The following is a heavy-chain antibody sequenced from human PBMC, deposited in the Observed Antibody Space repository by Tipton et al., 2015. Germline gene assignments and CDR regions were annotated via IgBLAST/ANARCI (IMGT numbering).Heavy chain of an antibody. CDR2: IYYSGST. CDR3: AIFRGSDRAFDI. CDR1: GGSISRGRYY. J-gene: IGHJ3*02. D-gene: IGHD1-26*01. V-gene: IGHV4-31*03. Sequence: GLVKPSQTLSLTCTVSGGSISRGRYYWSWIRQHPGKGLEWIGYIYYSGSTYYNPSLKSRVTISVDTSKNQFSLKLSSVTAADTAVYYCAIFRGSDRAFDIWGQGTMVTVSS.